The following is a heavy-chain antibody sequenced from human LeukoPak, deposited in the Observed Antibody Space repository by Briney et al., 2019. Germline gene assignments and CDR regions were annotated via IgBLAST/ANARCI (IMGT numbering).Heavy chain of an antibody. CDR1: GESFSGYY. CDR3: ARTPSGSYYYYGMDV. Sequence: SETLSLTCAVYGESFSGYYWSWIRQPPGKGLEWIGYIYYSGSTNYNPSLKSRVTISVDTSKNQFSLKLSSVTAADTAVYYCARTPSGSYYYYGMDVWGQGTTVTVSS. CDR2: IYYSGST. J-gene: IGHJ6*02. D-gene: IGHD1-26*01. V-gene: IGHV4-59*08.